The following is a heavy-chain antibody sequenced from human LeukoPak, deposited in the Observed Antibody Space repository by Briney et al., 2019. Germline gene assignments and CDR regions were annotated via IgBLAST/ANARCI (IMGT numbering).Heavy chain of an antibody. CDR2: ISGSGGST. V-gene: IGHV3-23*01. CDR3: AKGSGRYYVGIPLDS. CDR1: GFTFSSYA. J-gene: IGHJ4*02. D-gene: IGHD1-26*01. Sequence: GGSLRLSCAASGFTFSSYAMSWVRQAPGKGLEWVSAISGSGGSTYYADSVKGRFTISRDNAKNSLYLQMNSLIAEDRALYYIAKGSGRYYVGIPLDSWGQGTLGTVSP.